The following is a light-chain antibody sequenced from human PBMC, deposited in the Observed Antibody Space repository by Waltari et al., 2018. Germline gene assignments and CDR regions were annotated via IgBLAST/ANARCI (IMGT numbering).Light chain of an antibody. Sequence: QSALTQPRSVSGSPGQSVTISCTGTSSDVGGYNYVSWYQQHPGKAPKLMIYNVNERSSGVPDRFSGSKSGNTASLTISGLQSEDEADYYCCSYAGSYTFFVFGTGTKVTVL. V-gene: IGLV2-11*01. J-gene: IGLJ1*01. CDR2: NVN. CDR1: SSDVGGYNY. CDR3: CSYAGSYTFFV.